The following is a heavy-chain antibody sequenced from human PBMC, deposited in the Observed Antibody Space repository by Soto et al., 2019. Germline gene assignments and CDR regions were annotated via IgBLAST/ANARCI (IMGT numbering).Heavy chain of an antibody. D-gene: IGHD4-4*01. V-gene: IGHV3-74*01. CDR2: ISSDGSST. CDR3: AAMATVTTDDSY. J-gene: IGHJ4*02. CDR1: GFTFNNYW. Sequence: EVQLVESGGGLVQPGGSLRLSCAASGFTFNNYWMHWVRQDPGKGLVWVSRISSDGSSTNYADSVKGRFAISRDNAKNTLYLPMNSLRAEDTAVYYCAAMATVTTDDSYWGQGTLVTVSS.